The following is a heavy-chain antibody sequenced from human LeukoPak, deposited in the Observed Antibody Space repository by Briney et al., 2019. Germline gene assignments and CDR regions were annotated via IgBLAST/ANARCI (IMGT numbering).Heavy chain of an antibody. J-gene: IGHJ4*02. Sequence: SETLSLTCAVYGGSFSGYYWSWIRQPPGKGLEWIGEINHSGSTNYNPSLNSRVTISVDTSKNQFSLKLSSVTAADTAVYYCARRPIRGYYFDYWGQGTLVTVSS. CDR2: INHSGST. V-gene: IGHV4-34*01. D-gene: IGHD4-23*01. CDR3: ARRPIRGYYFDY. CDR1: GGSFSGYY.